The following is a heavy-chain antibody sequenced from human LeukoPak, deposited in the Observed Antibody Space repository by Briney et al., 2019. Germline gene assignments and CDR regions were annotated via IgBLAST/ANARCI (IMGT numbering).Heavy chain of an antibody. CDR3: ARDNWNYGSSMDV. CDR1: GGSVSSGSYY. V-gene: IGHV4-61*01. Sequence: SETLSLTCTVSGGSVSSGSYYWSWIRQPPGRGLEWIGYLYYSGSNEYNPSLKSRVTISVDTSKNQFSLKLSSVTAADTAVYYCARDNWNYGSSMDVWGQGTTVTVSS. D-gene: IGHD1-7*01. J-gene: IGHJ6*02. CDR2: LYYSGSN.